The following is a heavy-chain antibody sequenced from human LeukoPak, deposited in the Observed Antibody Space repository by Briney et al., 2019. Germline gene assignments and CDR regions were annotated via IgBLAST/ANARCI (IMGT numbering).Heavy chain of an antibody. D-gene: IGHD5-18*01. CDR3: ARGRYSYGWCDY. CDR2: IYSGGST. CDR1: GFTVSSNY. Sequence: GGSLRLSCAASGFTVSSNYMSWVRQAPGKGLEWVSVIYSGGSTYYADSVKGRFTISRDNSKNTLYLRMNSLRAEDTAVYYCARGRYSYGWCDYWGQGTLVTVSS. J-gene: IGHJ4*02. V-gene: IGHV3-53*01.